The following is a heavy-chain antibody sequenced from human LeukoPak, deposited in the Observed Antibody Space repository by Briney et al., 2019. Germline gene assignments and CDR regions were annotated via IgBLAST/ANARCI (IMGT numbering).Heavy chain of an antibody. J-gene: IGHJ5*02. Sequence: GASVKVSCKASGYTFTGYYMHWVRQAPGQGLEWMGRINPNSGGTNYAQKFQGRVTMTRNTSISTAYMELSSLRSEDTAVYYCASRLGDYDFWSGYRDWFDPWGQGTLVTVSS. CDR2: INPNSGGT. V-gene: IGHV1-2*06. CDR3: ASRLGDYDFWSGYRDWFDP. CDR1: GYTFTGYY. D-gene: IGHD3-3*01.